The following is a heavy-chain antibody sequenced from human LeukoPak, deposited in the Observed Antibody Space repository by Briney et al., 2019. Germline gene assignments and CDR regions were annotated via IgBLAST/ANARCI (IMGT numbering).Heavy chain of an antibody. Sequence: ASVEVSCKASGGAFSSFAINWVRQTPGQGLEWMGGIIPVFVTPSYAQKFQGRVTITADESTSTAYMELSSLRSEDTAVYYCATEGYTSGWYRYWGQGTLVTVSS. D-gene: IGHD6-19*01. CDR2: IIPVFVTP. CDR1: GGAFSSFA. CDR3: ATEGYTSGWYRY. J-gene: IGHJ4*02. V-gene: IGHV1-69*01.